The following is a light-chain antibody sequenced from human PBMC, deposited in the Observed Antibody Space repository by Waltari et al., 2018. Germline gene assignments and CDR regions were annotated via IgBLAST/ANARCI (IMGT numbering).Light chain of an antibody. CDR1: QSLLNSDAGLPY. Sequence: IVMTQTPLSLPVTPGEPASSPCASSQSLLNSDAGLPYLDWFLQNPGQSPRLLIYTLSYRASGVPDRFIGTGSGSNFSLKISRVEAEDVGIYYCMQRLEFPYTFGQGTRL. CDR2: TLS. CDR3: MQRLEFPYT. V-gene: IGKV2-40*01. J-gene: IGKJ2*01.